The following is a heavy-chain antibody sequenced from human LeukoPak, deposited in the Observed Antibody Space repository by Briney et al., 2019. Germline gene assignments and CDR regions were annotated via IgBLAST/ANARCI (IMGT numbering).Heavy chain of an antibody. Sequence: GGSLRLSCTASGFIFDTHTLAWVRQAPGKGLEWVASISGSGDSTNYGDSVKGRFTISRDNFKRTVHLEMSNLRADDTARYYCVRRAAVRGMDFWGLGTTVVVSS. D-gene: IGHD1-14*01. CDR1: GFIFDTHT. V-gene: IGHV3-23*01. CDR3: VRRAAVRGMDF. CDR2: ISGSGDST. J-gene: IGHJ6*02.